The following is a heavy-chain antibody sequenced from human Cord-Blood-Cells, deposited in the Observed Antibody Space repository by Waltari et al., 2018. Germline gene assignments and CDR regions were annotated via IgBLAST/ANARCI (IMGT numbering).Heavy chain of an antibody. J-gene: IGHJ3*02. CDR1: GFTFRSQR. CDR2: ISYDGSNK. D-gene: IGHD3-10*01. V-gene: IGHV3-30*18. Sequence: QVQLVESGGGVVQPGSSLRLSCRASGFTFRSQRCHWVRQAPGKGLEWVAVISYDGSNKYYADSVKGRFTISRDNSKNTLYLQMNSLRAEDTAVYYCAKSGEDAFDIWGQGTMVTVSS. CDR3: AKSGEDAFDI.